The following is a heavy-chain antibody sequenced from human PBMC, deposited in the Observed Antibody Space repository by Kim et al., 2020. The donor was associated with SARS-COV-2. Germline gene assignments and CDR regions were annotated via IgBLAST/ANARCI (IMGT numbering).Heavy chain of an antibody. Sequence: GGSLRLSCAASGFTFSSYAMSWVRQAPGKGLEWVSAISGSGGSTYYADSVKGRFTISRDNSKNTLYLQMNSLRAEDTAVYYCAKDSPKPYDSSGYYYESDAFDIWGQGTMVTVSS. D-gene: IGHD3-22*01. CDR1: GFTFSSYA. J-gene: IGHJ3*02. V-gene: IGHV3-23*01. CDR3: AKDSPKPYDSSGYYYESDAFDI. CDR2: ISGSGGST.